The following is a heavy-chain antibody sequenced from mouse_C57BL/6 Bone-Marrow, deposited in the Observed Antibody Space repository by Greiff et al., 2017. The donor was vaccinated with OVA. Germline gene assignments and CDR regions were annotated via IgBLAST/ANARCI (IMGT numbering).Heavy chain of an antibody. CDR1: GYSFTGYY. J-gene: IGHJ1*03. Sequence: EVKLQESGPELVKPGASVKISCKASGYSFTGYYMHWVKQSHGNILDWIGYIYPYNGVSSYNQKFKGKATLTVDKSSSTAYMEIRSLTSEVSAVYYCAREGGYYYGSSYSDWYFDVWGTGTTVTVSS. CDR3: AREGGYYYGSSYSDWYFDV. CDR2: IYPYNGVS. V-gene: IGHV1-31*01. D-gene: IGHD1-1*01.